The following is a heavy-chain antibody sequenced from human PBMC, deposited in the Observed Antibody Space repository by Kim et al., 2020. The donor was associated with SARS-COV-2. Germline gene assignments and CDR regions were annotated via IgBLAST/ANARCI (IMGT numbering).Heavy chain of an antibody. CDR3: AKDQSSGWYPEWYFDL. CDR2: ISWDGGST. J-gene: IGHJ2*01. D-gene: IGHD6-19*01. CDR1: GFTFDDYT. Sequence: GGSLRLSFAASGFTFDDYTMNWVRQAPGKGLEWVSLISWDGGSTYYADSVKGRFTISRDNSKNSLYLQMNSLRTEDTAVYYCAKDQSSGWYPEWYFDLWGRGTLVTVSS. V-gene: IGHV3-43*01.